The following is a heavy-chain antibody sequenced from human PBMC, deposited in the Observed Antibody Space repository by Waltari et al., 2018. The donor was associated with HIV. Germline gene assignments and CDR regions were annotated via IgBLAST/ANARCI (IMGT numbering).Heavy chain of an antibody. Sequence: VQLVESGGGLVQPGGSLRLSCAAPGFPFRSYLIPWVRQAPGKGLVLVSRINSDGSSTNYADSVKGRFTISRDNAKNTLYLQMNSLRVEDTAVYYCAPGRGWFDPLGQGTLVTVSS. V-gene: IGHV3-74*01. D-gene: IGHD3-10*01. J-gene: IGHJ5*02. CDR2: INSDGSST. CDR1: GFPFRSYL. CDR3: APGRGWFDP.